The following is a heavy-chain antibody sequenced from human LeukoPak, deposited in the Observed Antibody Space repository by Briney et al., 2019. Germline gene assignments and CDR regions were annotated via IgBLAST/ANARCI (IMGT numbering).Heavy chain of an antibody. V-gene: IGHV1-2*06. CDR3: ARDREDWSDGGAWEYYFDY. D-gene: IGHD1-1*01. CDR1: GYTFTGYY. Sequence: ASVKVSCKASGYTFTGYYMHWVRQAPGQGLEWMGRINPNSGGTNYAQKFQGRVTMTRDTSISTAYMELSRLRSDDTAVYYCARDREDWSDGGAWEYYFDYWGQGTLVTVSS. CDR2: INPNSGGT. J-gene: IGHJ4*02.